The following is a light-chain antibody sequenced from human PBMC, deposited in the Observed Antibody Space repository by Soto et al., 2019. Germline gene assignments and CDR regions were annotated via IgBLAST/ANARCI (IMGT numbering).Light chain of an antibody. CDR1: QVINKA. CDR3: LQNNSYRRT. Sequence: IQMTLSPSVVSSSLVDVVTVASRSPQVINKALAWSQQKPGKVPELLIYGASNLQSGVPLRFSGSGSGTEISIPIRSLQSEDFLTYSCLQNNSYRRTFGPGTKVDMK. CDR2: GAS. V-gene: IGKV1-17*03. J-gene: IGKJ1*01.